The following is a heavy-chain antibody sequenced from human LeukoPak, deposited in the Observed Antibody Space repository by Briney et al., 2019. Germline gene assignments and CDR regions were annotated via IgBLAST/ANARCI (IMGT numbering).Heavy chain of an antibody. CDR3: ARARDYGSGKANAFDI. V-gene: IGHV3-7*05. CDR2: IKRDGSEK. Sequence: PGGSLRLSCAASGFTFSSYAMSWVRQAPGKGLEWVANIKRDGSEKYYVDSVKGRLTISRDNAENSLYLQMNSLRAEDTAVYYCARARDYGSGKANAFDIWGQGTMVTVSS. CDR1: GFTFSSYA. J-gene: IGHJ3*02. D-gene: IGHD3-10*01.